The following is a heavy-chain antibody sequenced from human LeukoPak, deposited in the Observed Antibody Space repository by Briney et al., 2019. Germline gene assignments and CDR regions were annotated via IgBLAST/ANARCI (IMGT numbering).Heavy chain of an antibody. CDR2: IDTNTGNP. Sequence: ASVKVSCKASGYTFTNHAINWVRQAPGQGLEYMGWIDTNTGNPTYAQALTGRIVFSLDTSVSTAYLQIRSLKAEDTAVYFCARRSMVQHMDVWGNGTTVIVSS. D-gene: IGHD3-10*01. J-gene: IGHJ6*03. CDR1: GYTFTNHA. CDR3: ARRSMVQHMDV. V-gene: IGHV7-4-1*02.